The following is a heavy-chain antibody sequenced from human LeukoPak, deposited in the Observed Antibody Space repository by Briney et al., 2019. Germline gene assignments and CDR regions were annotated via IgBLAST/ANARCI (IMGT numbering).Heavy chain of an antibody. CDR1: GGSISSYY. CDR2: IYYSGST. Sequence: NPSETLSLTCTVSGGSISSYYWSWIRQPPGKGLEWIGYIYYSGSTNYNPSLKSRVTISVDTSKNQFSLKLSSVTAADTAVYYCARLRGSGRDYWGQGTLVTVSS. J-gene: IGHJ4*02. CDR3: ARLRGSGRDY. D-gene: IGHD6-19*01. V-gene: IGHV4-59*01.